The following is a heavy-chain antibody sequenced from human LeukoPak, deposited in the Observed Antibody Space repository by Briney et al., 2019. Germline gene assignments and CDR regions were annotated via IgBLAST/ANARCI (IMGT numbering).Heavy chain of an antibody. CDR3: ANDAGDFSGNNAFDI. D-gene: IGHD7-27*01. Sequence: GGSLRLSCAASGFTFSSYAMSWVRQAPGKGLEWVSAISGSGGSTYYADSVKGRFTISRDNSKNTLYLQMNSLRAEGTAVYYCANDAGDFSGNNAFDIWGQGTMVTVSS. J-gene: IGHJ3*02. CDR2: ISGSGGST. V-gene: IGHV3-23*01. CDR1: GFTFSSYA.